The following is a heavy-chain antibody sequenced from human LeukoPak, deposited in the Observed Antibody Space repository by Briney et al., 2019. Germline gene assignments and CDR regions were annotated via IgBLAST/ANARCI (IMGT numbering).Heavy chain of an antibody. CDR1: GYSFNNHW. CDR2: IFPGDSDT. CDR3: ARSSETYFTTFDS. J-gene: IGHJ4*02. D-gene: IGHD2/OR15-2a*01. Sequence: GESLKISCQGSGYSFNNHWISWVRQTPGKGLEWMAIIFPGDSDTRYSPSFQGQVTVSADRSITTAYLQWSRLKASDTAIYYCARSSETYFTTFDSWGQGTLVTVSS. V-gene: IGHV5-51*01.